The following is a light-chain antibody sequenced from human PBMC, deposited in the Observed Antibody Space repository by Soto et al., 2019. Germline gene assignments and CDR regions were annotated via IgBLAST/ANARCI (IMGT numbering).Light chain of an antibody. V-gene: IGKV1-9*01. CDR1: QGISNH. Sequence: IQLTQSPSSLSASVGDRVTITCRASQGISNHLAWYQQKPGKATKLLIYAASTVQGGVQSRFSGSGSGTDFTLTISSLQPEDFATYFCQQLNGYPITFGQGTRLEIK. J-gene: IGKJ5*01. CDR3: QQLNGYPIT. CDR2: AAS.